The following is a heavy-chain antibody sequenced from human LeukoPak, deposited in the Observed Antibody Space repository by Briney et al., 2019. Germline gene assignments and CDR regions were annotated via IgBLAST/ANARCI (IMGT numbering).Heavy chain of an antibody. Sequence: GSLRLSCAASGFAFSRYSMNWVRQAPGKGLEGVASINSDSLYIYYADSVRGRFTISRDNAKNTLYLQMNSLRAEDTAVYYCARGADSGYSSDNWGQGTLVSVSS. CDR3: ARGADSGYSSDN. CDR1: GFAFSRYS. CDR2: INSDSLYI. V-gene: IGHV3-21*01. D-gene: IGHD3-9*01. J-gene: IGHJ4*02.